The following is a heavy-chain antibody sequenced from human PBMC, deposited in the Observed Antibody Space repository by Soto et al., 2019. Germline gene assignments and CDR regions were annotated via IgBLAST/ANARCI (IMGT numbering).Heavy chain of an antibody. J-gene: IGHJ4*02. CDR2: IYYSGST. V-gene: IGHV4-39*01. D-gene: IGHD3-16*01. CDR3: ARRPSMITFGGVNG. CDR1: GGSISSSSYY. Sequence: QSQTLSLTCTVSGGSISSSSYYWGWIRQPPGKGLEWIGSIYYSGSTYYNPSLKSRVTISVDTSKNQFSLKLSSVTAADTAVYYCARRPSMITFGGVNGWGQGTLVTVSS.